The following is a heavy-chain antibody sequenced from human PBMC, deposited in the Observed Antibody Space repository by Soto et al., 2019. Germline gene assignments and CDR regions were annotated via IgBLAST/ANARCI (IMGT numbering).Heavy chain of an antibody. V-gene: IGHV1-69*13. Sequence: SVKVSCKASGGTFSSYAISWVRQAPGQGLEWMGGIIPIFGTANYAQKFQGRVTITADESTSTAYMELSSLRSEDTAVYYCASRHSSGWTFGYWGQGTLVTVSS. J-gene: IGHJ4*02. CDR1: GGTFSSYA. D-gene: IGHD6-19*01. CDR3: ASRHSSGWTFGY. CDR2: IIPIFGTA.